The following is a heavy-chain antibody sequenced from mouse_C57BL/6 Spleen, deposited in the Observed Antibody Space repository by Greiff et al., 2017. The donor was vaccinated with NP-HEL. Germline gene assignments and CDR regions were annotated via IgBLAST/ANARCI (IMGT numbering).Heavy chain of an antibody. Sequence: EVKLVESGPELVKPGASVKIPCKASGYTFTDYNMDWVKQSHGKSLEWIGDINPNNGGTIYNQKFKGKATLTVDKSSSTAYMELRSLTSEDTAVYYCARRGDYVAMDYWGQGTSVTVSS. CDR1: GYTFTDYN. V-gene: IGHV1-18*01. CDR2: INPNNGGT. CDR3: ARRGDYVAMDY. J-gene: IGHJ4*01.